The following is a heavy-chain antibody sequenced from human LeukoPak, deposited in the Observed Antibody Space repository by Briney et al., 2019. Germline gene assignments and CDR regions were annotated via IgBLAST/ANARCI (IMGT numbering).Heavy chain of an antibody. J-gene: IGHJ4*02. D-gene: IGHD6-13*01. CDR2: IRSKAYGGTT. Sequence: GGSLRLSRTASGFTFGDYAMSWFRQAPGKGLEWVGFIRSKAYGGTTEYAASVKGRFTISRDDSKSIAYLQMNSLKTEDTAVYYCTKTEYSSSWYLLNYPSYFDYWGQGTLVTVSS. V-gene: IGHV3-49*03. CDR3: TKTEYSSSWYLLNYPSYFDY. CDR1: GFTFGDYA.